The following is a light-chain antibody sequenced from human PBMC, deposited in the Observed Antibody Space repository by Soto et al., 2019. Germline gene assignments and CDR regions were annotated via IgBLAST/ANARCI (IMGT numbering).Light chain of an antibody. CDR1: QSVTSY. Sequence: EIVLTQSPATLSLSPGERATLSCRASQSVTSYLAWYQHKPGQAPRLLIYDASNRATGIPARFSGSGSGTDFTLTISSLEPEDFAVYYCQQRSNWPLTLGQGTRLEI. V-gene: IGKV3-11*01. CDR3: QQRSNWPLT. CDR2: DAS. J-gene: IGKJ5*01.